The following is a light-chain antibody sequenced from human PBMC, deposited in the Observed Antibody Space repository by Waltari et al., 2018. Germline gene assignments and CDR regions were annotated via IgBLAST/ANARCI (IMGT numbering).Light chain of an antibody. CDR1: QSVGKY. CDR3: QMYVNLPAT. V-gene: IGKV3-20*01. J-gene: IGKJ1*01. Sequence: EIVLTQSPGTLSLSPGERATPAGRASQSVGKYLAWYQQKPGQAPRLLIYHTSTRATGIPDRFSGSGSGTDFSLTISRLEPEDVAVYHCQMYVNLPATFGQGTKVEI. CDR2: HTS.